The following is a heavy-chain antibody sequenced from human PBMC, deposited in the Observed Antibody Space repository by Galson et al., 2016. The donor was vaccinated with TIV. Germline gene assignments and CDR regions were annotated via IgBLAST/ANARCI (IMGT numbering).Heavy chain of an antibody. Sequence: SVKVSCKVSGYTVTELSMHWVRQTPEKSLEWMGGFDPEDGETIYAQKFQGRVSMTEDTFTDTAYMELSSLVSDDTAVYYCAKAGAVLRYFDWLFDAFDIWGQGTMVAVSS. CDR2: FDPEDGET. CDR3: AKAGAVLRYFDWLFDAFDI. J-gene: IGHJ3*02. V-gene: IGHV1-24*01. CDR1: GYTVTELS. D-gene: IGHD3-9*01.